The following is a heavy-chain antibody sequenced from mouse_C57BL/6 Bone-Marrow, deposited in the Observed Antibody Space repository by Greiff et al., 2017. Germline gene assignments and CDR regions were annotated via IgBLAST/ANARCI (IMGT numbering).Heavy chain of an antibody. J-gene: IGHJ1*03. D-gene: IGHD2-4*01. CDR2: IWSGGST. V-gene: IGHV2-2*01. CDR3: ARESFYYDYDGWYFDV. CDR1: GFSLTSYG. Sequence: QVQLKESGPGLVQPSQSLSITCTVSGFSLTSYGVHWVRQSPGKGLEWLGVIWSGGSTDYNAAFISRLSISQDNSKSQVFFKMNSLQADDTAIYYCARESFYYDYDGWYFDVWGTGTTVTVSS.